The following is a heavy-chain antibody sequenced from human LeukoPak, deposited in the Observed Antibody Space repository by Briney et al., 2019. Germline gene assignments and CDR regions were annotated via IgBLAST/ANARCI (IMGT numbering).Heavy chain of an antibody. V-gene: IGHV3-21*01. J-gene: IGHJ4*02. D-gene: IGHD4-17*01. CDR2: ISSSSSYI. Sequence: GGSLRLSCAASGFTFSSYRMNWVRQAPGKGLEWVSSISSSSSYIYYADSVKGRFTISRDNAKNSLYLQMNSLRAEDTAVYYCARGTTTRRSCVDYWGQGTLVTVSS. CDR1: GFTFSSYR. CDR3: ARGTTTRRSCVDY.